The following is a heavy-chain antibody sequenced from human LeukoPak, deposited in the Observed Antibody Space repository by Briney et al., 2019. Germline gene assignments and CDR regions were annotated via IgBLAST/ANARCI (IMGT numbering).Heavy chain of an antibody. D-gene: IGHD2-8*01. V-gene: IGHV1-46*01. CDR2: INPSGGST. Sequence: GASVKVSCKASGYTFISYYMHWVRQAPGQGLEWMGIINPSGGSTSYAQKFQGRVTMTRDTSTSIVYMELSSLRSEDTAVYYCARDPLYCTNGVCYSYYFDYWGQGTLVTVSS. CDR3: ARDPLYCTNGVCYSYYFDY. J-gene: IGHJ4*02. CDR1: GYTFISYY.